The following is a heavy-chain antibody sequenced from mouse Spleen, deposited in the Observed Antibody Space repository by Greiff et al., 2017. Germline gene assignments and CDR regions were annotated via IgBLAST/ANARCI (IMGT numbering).Heavy chain of an antibody. Sequence: VQLQQSGPELVKPGASVKISCKASGYSFTGYYMNWVKQSPEKSLEWIGEINPSTGGTTYNQKFKAKATLTVDKSSSTAYMQLKSLTSEDSAVYYCARLLRLYAMDYWGQGTSVTVSS. V-gene: IGHV1-42*01. CDR2: INPSTGGT. J-gene: IGHJ4*01. CDR3: ARLLRLYAMDY. CDR1: GYSFTGYY. D-gene: IGHD1-2*01.